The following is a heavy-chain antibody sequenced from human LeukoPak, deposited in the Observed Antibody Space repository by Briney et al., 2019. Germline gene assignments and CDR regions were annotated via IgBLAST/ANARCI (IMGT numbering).Heavy chain of an antibody. CDR1: GFTSSSYA. Sequence: GGSLRLSCAASGFTSSSYALNWVRQAPGKGLEWVANIKEDGSEDYYADSVKGRFAISKDNAKNSLYLQMNNLRAEDTAMYYCARDADGYEDWGQGTLVIVSS. CDR2: IKEDGSED. J-gene: IGHJ4*02. D-gene: IGHD5-24*01. V-gene: IGHV3-7*01. CDR3: ARDADGYED.